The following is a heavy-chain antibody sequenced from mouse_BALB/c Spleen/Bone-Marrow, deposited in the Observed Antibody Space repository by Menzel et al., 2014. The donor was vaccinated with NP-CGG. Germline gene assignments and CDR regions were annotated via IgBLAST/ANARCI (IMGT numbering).Heavy chain of an antibody. J-gene: IGHJ3*01. CDR1: GFNIKDTY. CDR2: IDPANGNT. V-gene: IGHV14-3*02. Sequence: EVQLQQSGAELVKPGASVKLSCTASGFNIKDTYMHWVKQRPEQGLEWIGRIDPANGNTKYDPKFQGKATIAADTSSNTAYLQLSSLTSEDTAVYYCAVYDYEGFAYWSQGTLVTVSA. CDR3: AVYDYEGFAY. D-gene: IGHD2-4*01.